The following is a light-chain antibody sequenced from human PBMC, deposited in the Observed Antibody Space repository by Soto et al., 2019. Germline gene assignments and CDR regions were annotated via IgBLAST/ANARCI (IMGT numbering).Light chain of an antibody. V-gene: IGKV4-1*01. CDR1: QRVLYSSNNKNY. Sequence: DIVMTQSPDSLAVSLGERATINCKSSQRVLYSSNNKNYLAWYQQKPGQPPKLLIYWASTRESGVPDRFSGSGSGTYFTLTISSLQAEDVAVYYCQQYYSTPYTFGQGTKLEIK. CDR2: WAS. J-gene: IGKJ2*01. CDR3: QQYYSTPYT.